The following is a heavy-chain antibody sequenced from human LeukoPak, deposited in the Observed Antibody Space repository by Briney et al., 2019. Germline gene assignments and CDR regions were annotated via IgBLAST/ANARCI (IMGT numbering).Heavy chain of an antibody. Sequence: GGSLRLSCAASGFTFSSYAMSWVRQAPGKGLEWVSAISSSGGSTYYADSVKGRFTISRDNSKNTLYLQMNSLRAEDTAVYYCAEGPDRLASSSSMDVXXXGTTVTVSS. D-gene: IGHD6-6*01. CDR1: GFTFSSYA. CDR2: ISSSGGST. J-gene: IGHJ6*01. CDR3: AEGPDRLASSSSMDV. V-gene: IGHV3-23*01.